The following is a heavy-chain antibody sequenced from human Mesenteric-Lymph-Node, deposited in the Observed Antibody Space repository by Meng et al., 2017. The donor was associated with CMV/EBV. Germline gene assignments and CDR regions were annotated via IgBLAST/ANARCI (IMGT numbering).Heavy chain of an antibody. Sequence: GESLKISCAASGFTFSSYEMNWVRQAPGKGLEWVSYISSSASTIYYADSVKGRFTISRDNAKNSLYLQMNSLRAEDTAVYYCARVSRGDYYCGMDVWGQGTTVTVSS. CDR3: ARVSRGDYYCGMDV. J-gene: IGHJ6*02. V-gene: IGHV3-48*03. D-gene: IGHD3-10*01. CDR1: GFTFSSYE. CDR2: ISSSASTI.